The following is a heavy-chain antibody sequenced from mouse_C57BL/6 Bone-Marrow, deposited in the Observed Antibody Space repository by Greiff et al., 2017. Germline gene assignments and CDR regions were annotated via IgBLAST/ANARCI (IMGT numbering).Heavy chain of an antibody. V-gene: IGHV1-81*01. CDR2: IYPRSGNT. J-gene: IGHJ3*01. CDR1: GYTFTSYG. CDR3: AGVGNWGAWFAY. Sequence: VQLQQSGAELARPGASVKLSCKASGYTFTSYGIRWVKQRTGQGLEWIGEIYPRSGNTYYNEKFKGKATLTVDKSSSTAYMELRSLTSEDSAVYYCAGVGNWGAWFAYWGQGTLVTVSA. D-gene: IGHD2-1*01.